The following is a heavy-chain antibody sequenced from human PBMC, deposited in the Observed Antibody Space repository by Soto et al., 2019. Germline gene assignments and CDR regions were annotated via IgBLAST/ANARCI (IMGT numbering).Heavy chain of an antibody. V-gene: IGHV3-30*04. Sequence: GGSLRLSCAASGFTFSSYAMHWVRQAPGKGLEWVAVISYDGSNKYYADSVKGRFTISRDNSKNTLYLQMNSLRAEDTAVYYCARVPDGYNCVDYWGQGTLVTVSS. CDR2: ISYDGSNK. CDR1: GFTFSSYA. CDR3: ARVPDGYNCVDY. J-gene: IGHJ4*02. D-gene: IGHD5-12*01.